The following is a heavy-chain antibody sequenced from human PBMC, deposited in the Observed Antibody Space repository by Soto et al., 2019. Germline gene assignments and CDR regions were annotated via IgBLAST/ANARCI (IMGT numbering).Heavy chain of an antibody. J-gene: IGHJ1*01. CDR1: GGTFSSYA. V-gene: IGHV1-69*01. Sequence: QVQLVQSGAEVKKPGSSVKVSCKASGGTFSSYAISWVRQAPGQGLEWMGGIIPIFGTANYAQKFQGRVTITADESTSTAYMELSSLISEDTAVYYCARGWVRTVTNPIHFQHWGQGTLVTVSS. CDR2: IIPIFGTA. CDR3: ARGWVRTVTNPIHFQH. D-gene: IGHD4-17*01.